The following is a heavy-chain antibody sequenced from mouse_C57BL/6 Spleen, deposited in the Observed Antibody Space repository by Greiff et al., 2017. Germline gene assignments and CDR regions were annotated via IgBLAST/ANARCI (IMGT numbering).Heavy chain of an antibody. J-gene: IGHJ2*01. V-gene: IGHV1-39*01. CDR2: INPNYGTT. CDR3: ARSDYCDHLYYFDG. D-gene: IGHD2-13*01. Sequence: EVQLQQSGPELVKPGASVKISCKASGYSFTNYNMNWVKQSNGKSLEWIGVINPNYGTTSYNQKFKGKATLTVDQSSSTAYMQLNSLTSEDSAVFYCARSDYCDHLYYFDGWGTGTTLTVSS. CDR1: GYSFTNYN.